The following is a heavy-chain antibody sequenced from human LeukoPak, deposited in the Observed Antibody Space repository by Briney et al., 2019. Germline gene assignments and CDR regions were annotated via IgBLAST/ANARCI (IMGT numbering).Heavy chain of an antibody. CDR1: GFTFSSYA. Sequence: GGSLRLSCAASGFTFSSYAMHWVRQAPGKGLEYVSAISSNGGSTYYANSVKGRFTISRDNSKNTLYLQMGSLRAEDTAVYYCAKAEVYYFDYWGQGTLVTVSS. J-gene: IGHJ4*02. CDR2: ISSNGGST. CDR3: AKAEVYYFDY. V-gene: IGHV3-64*01.